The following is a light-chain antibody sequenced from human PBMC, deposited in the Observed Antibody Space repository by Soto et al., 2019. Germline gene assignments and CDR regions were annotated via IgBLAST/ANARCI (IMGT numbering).Light chain of an antibody. CDR2: DAS. V-gene: IGKV3-11*01. CDR1: QTVGNF. J-gene: IGKJ5*01. CDR3: QHRSNWPPT. Sequence: EIVLIQSPATLSLSPGERATLSCRASQTVGNFLAWYQQKPGQAPRLLIFDASRRATGIPATFSGSGSGTDFTLTISSLEPADFAVYYCQHRSNWPPTFGQGTRLEIK.